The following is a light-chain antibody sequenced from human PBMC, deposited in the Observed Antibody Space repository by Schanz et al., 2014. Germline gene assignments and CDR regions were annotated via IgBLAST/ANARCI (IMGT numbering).Light chain of an antibody. CDR1: ETVNGRF. CDR3: QQRSNWPWT. J-gene: IGKJ1*01. CDR2: GAS. Sequence: EIVLTQSPGTLSLSPGETATLSCRASETVNGRFLAWYQQKPGQAPRLLIYGASSRATGIPDRFSGSESATDFTLTISSLEPEDFAVYYCQQRSNWPWTFGQGTKVEIK. V-gene: IGKV3D-20*02.